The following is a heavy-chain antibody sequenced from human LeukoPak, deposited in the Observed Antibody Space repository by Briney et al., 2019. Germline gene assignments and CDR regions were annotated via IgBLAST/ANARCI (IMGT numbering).Heavy chain of an antibody. D-gene: IGHD2-2*01. CDR1: GYSFSSYW. CDR2: IYPGDSAT. CDR3: ASRQQHCSGTSCFGMDV. J-gene: IGHJ6*02. V-gene: IGHV5-51*01. Sequence: GESLKISCQGSGYSFSSYWIAWVRQMPGKGLEWMAIIYPGDSATKYSPSFQGQVTLSADKSINTAYLQWSSLKASDSAMYYCASRQQHCSGTSCFGMDVWGQGTTVTVS.